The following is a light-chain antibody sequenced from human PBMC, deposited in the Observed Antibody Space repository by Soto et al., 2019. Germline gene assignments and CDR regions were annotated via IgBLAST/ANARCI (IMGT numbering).Light chain of an antibody. CDR1: SSDVGAYDY. CDR2: EVS. Sequence: QSVLTQPPSASGSPGQSVTISCTGTSSDVGAYDYVSWFQQHPGRAPKLMIYEVSKRPSGVPDRFSGSKSGNTASLTVSGLHTEDEADSYCSSYTGNGISTVVVGGGTKLTVL. CDR3: SSYTGNGISTVV. J-gene: IGLJ2*01. V-gene: IGLV2-8*01.